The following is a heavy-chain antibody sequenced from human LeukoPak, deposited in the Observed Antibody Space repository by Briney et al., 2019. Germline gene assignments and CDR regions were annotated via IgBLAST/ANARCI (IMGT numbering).Heavy chain of an antibody. CDR3: ARAYYGSQSYYVDY. V-gene: IGHV1-46*01. CDR2: INPSGSST. CDR1: GYTFTSHY. Sequence: ASVKVSCKASGYTFTSHYMHWVRQAPGQGLERMGLINPSGSSTLYAQKFQGRVTMTRDMSTTTDYMELSSLRSEDTAAYYCARAYYGSQSYYVDYWGQGTLVTVSS. D-gene: IGHD3-10*01. J-gene: IGHJ4*02.